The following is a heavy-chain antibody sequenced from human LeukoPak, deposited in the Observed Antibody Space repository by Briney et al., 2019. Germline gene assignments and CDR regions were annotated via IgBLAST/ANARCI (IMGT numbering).Heavy chain of an antibody. CDR2: ISGSGGST. Sequence: QPGGSLRLSCAASGFTFSSYAMSWVRQAPGKGLEWVSAISGSGGSTYYADSVKGRFTISRDNSKNTLYLQMNSLRAEDTAVYYCAKVAITIFGVVLYYFDYWGQGTLVTASS. J-gene: IGHJ4*02. V-gene: IGHV3-23*01. D-gene: IGHD3-3*01. CDR3: AKVAITIFGVVLYYFDY. CDR1: GFTFSSYA.